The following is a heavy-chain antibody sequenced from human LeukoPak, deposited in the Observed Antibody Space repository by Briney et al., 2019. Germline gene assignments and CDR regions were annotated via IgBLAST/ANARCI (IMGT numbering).Heavy chain of an antibody. J-gene: IGHJ4*02. V-gene: IGHV1-24*01. CDR2: FDPEDGET. Sequence: ASVKVSCKISGYTLTELSMYWVRQAPGKGLEWMGGFDPEDGETIYAQKFQGRVTMTEDTSTDTAYMELSSLRSEDTAVYYCATVHRWFGELWFDYWGQGTLVTVSS. D-gene: IGHD3-10*01. CDR1: GYTLTELS. CDR3: ATVHRWFGELWFDY.